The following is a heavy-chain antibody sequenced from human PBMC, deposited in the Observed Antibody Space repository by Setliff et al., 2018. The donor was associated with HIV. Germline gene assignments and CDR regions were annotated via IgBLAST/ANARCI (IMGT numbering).Heavy chain of an antibody. J-gene: IGHJ4*02. CDR2: IYTSGST. V-gene: IGHV4-61*09. CDR1: GASISSGSFY. CDR3: ARDRPYSGYPD. D-gene: IGHD5-12*01. Sequence: SETLSLTCTVSGASISSGSFYWNWIRQPAGKGLEWIGHIYTSGSTNYNPSLKSRVSISLDTSKNQFSLKLSSVTAADTAVYYCARDRPYSGYPDWGQGTLVTVSS.